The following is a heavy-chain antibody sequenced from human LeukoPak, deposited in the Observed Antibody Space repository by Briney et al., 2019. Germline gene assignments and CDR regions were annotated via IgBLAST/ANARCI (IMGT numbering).Heavy chain of an antibody. CDR1: GYTFTGYY. CDR3: ARDKVNYYGSGSYARTIDY. D-gene: IGHD3-10*01. J-gene: IGHJ4*02. Sequence: ASVKVSCKASGYTFTGYYMHWVRQAPGQGLEWMGWIHPNSGGTNYAQKFQGRVTMTRDTSISTAYMELSRLRSDDTAVYYCARDKVNYYGSGSYARTIDYWGQGTLVTVSS. CDR2: IHPNSGGT. V-gene: IGHV1-2*02.